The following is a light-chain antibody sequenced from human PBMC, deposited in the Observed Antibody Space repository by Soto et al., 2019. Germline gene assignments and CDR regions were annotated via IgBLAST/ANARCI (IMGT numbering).Light chain of an antibody. V-gene: IGLV1-47*02. Sequence: QSVLTQPPSASGTPGQRVTMSCSGSGSNIGPNYVYWFQQFPGTAPKLLIYNNDQRPSGVPDRFSGSKSGTSAYLDISGLRSEDEADYYCAAWDDSLSGRVFGGGTKLTVL. J-gene: IGLJ3*02. CDR2: NND. CDR1: GSNIGPNY. CDR3: AAWDDSLSGRV.